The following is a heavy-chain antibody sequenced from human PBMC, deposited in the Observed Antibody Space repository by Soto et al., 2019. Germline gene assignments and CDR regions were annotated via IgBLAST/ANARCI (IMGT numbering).Heavy chain of an antibody. J-gene: IGHJ2*01. CDR3: ARFYGDYEYLDL. D-gene: IGHD4-17*01. Sequence: PGGSLRLSCAASGFTFRAYGMHWVRQAPGKGLEWVAVIWNDGSNKYYADSMKGRFTISRDNSKNTLYLQMNSLRAEDTAVYYCARFYGDYEYLDLWGRGTLVTVSS. CDR2: IWNDGSNK. V-gene: IGHV3-33*01. CDR1: GFTFRAYG.